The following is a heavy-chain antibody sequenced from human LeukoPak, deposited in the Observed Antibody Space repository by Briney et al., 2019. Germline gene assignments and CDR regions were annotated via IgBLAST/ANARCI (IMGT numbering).Heavy chain of an antibody. CDR2: ISGSGGST. V-gene: IGHV3-23*01. D-gene: IGHD6-13*01. CDR1: GFTFSSYG. Sequence: PGGSLRLSCAASGFTFSSYGMSWVRQAPGKWLEWVSPISGSGGSTYYADSVKGRFTISRDNSKNTLYLQMNSLRAEDTAVYYCAKDRHSSSWYSYYFDYWGQGTLVTVSS. J-gene: IGHJ4*02. CDR3: AKDRHSSSWYSYYFDY.